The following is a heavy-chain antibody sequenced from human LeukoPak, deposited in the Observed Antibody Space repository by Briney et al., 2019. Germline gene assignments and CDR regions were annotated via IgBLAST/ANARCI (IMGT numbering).Heavy chain of an antibody. J-gene: IGHJ5*02. V-gene: IGHV4-39*07. CDR1: GGSISSSSYY. CDR2: IYYSGST. CDR3: ARSSSSGWGFRFDP. D-gene: IGHD6-19*01. Sequence: SETLSLTCTVSGGSISSSSYYWGWIRQPPGKGLEWIGSIYYSGSTYYNPSLKSRVTISVDTSKNQFSLKLRSVTAADTAVYYCARSSSSGWGFRFDPWGQGTLVTVSS.